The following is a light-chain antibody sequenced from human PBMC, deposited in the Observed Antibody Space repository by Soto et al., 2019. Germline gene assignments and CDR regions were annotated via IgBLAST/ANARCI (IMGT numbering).Light chain of an antibody. CDR2: GTS. CDR1: QSVDSSY. J-gene: IGKJ2*01. Sequence: ENVLTQSPGTLSLSPGERATLSCRASQSVDSSYLAWYQQKPGQAPRLLIYGTSSRATGIPDRFSGSGSGTDFTLTINRLEPEDFAVYYCQQYGSSLYTFGQGTKLEL. V-gene: IGKV3-20*01. CDR3: QQYGSSLYT.